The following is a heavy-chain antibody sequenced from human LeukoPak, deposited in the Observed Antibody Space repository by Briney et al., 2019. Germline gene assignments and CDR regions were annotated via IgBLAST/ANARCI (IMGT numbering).Heavy chain of an antibody. CDR3: ARGRGYCSRTTCWYFDY. Sequence: GGSLRLSCAASGFTFPTYHMVWVRQSPGKGLEWLAYINSGSDIIYYADSVKGRFTISRDNAKNSLYLEMSSLRAEDTAVYFCARGRGYCSRTTCWYFDYWGQGTLVTVSS. J-gene: IGHJ4*02. CDR1: GFTFPTYH. CDR2: INSGSDII. D-gene: IGHD2-2*01. V-gene: IGHV3-48*01.